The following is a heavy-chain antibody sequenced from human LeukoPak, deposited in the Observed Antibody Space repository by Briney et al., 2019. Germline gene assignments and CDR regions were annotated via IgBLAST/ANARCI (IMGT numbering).Heavy chain of an antibody. D-gene: IGHD1-26*01. CDR3: AGVGAGEGGIDY. J-gene: IGHJ4*02. Sequence: ASVKVSCTLSRYTFSIYKTQSVRQAPRQGLEWVGWMRPRYGNTAYAQSFQGRFTITRDTSIDTVYMELSGLRSEDKAVYYCAGVGAGEGGIDYWAQGTLITVSS. V-gene: IGHV1-8*03. CDR2: MRPRYGNT. CDR1: RYTFSIYK.